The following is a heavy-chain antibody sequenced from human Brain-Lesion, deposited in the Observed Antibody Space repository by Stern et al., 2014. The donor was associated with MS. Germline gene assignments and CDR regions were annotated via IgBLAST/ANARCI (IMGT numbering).Heavy chain of an antibody. V-gene: IGHV4-39*01. CDR2: VYYRGSP. J-gene: IGHJ4*02. D-gene: IGHD3-16*01. CDR3: AWASGLFEY. CDR1: GGSISRSTYY. Sequence: QVQLVQSGPGLVKPSETLSLTCTVSGGSISRSTYYWGWLRLSPGKGLEWIGSVYYRGSPFYTPSPKSRAPISVHMSTNQFPLQLASVTAADTGLYYCAWASGLFEYGGQGVLVTVS.